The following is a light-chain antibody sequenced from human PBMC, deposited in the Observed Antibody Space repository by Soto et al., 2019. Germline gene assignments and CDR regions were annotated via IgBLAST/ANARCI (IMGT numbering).Light chain of an antibody. J-gene: IGKJ3*01. CDR2: DAS. CDR1: QSVSSY. V-gene: IGKV3-11*01. Sequence: TLSLSPGERATLSCRASQSVSSYLAWYQQKPSQAPRLLIYDASNRATGIPARFSGSGSGTDFTLTISRLEPEDFAVYYCQQRSNWPLTFGPGTKVDIK. CDR3: QQRSNWPLT.